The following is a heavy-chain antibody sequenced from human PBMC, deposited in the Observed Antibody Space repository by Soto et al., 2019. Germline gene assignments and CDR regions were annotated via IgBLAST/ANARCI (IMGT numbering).Heavy chain of an antibody. CDR1: GGSISPFY. CDR3: ARLSWLLQPADY. Sequence: SETLSLTCTVSGGSISPFYWSWVRQPPGKGLEWIGYLYYSGNTNYNPSLKSRVTISVDASKNQVSLRLTSVTAADTAVYYCARLSWLLQPADYWGQGTLVTVS. D-gene: IGHD5-12*01. J-gene: IGHJ4*02. CDR2: LYYSGNT. V-gene: IGHV4-59*01.